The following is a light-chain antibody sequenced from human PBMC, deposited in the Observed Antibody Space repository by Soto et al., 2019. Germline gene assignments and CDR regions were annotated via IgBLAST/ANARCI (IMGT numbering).Light chain of an antibody. CDR1: QSVSSN. V-gene: IGKV3-15*01. Sequence: EIVMPQSPATLSVSPGERATLSCRASQSVSSNLLWYQQNPGQPPIPLIYDASTRANGVPAGFSGSGSGTECILTISSLQSEDFAVYNCQQYNKWPFWTFGQGTKVYI. CDR3: QQYNKWPFWT. CDR2: DAS. J-gene: IGKJ1*01.